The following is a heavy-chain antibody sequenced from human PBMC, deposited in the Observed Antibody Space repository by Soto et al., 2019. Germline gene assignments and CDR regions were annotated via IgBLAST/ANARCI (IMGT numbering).Heavy chain of an antibody. V-gene: IGHV1-8*01. Sequence: ASVKVSCKASGYTFTSYDINWVRQAAEQGLEWMGWMNPNSGNTGYAQKFQGRVTMTRNTSISTAYMELSSLRSEDTAVYYCARGGYSSSSGYYYYYMDVWGKGTTVTV. J-gene: IGHJ6*03. CDR3: ARGGYSSSSGYYYYYMDV. CDR1: GYTFTSYD. CDR2: MNPNSGNT. D-gene: IGHD6-6*01.